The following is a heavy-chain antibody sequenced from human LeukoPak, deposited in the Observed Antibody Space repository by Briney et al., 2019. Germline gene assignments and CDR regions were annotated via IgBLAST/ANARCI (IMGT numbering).Heavy chain of an antibody. Sequence: SETLSLPRNFSSGPHRGFYWRCIRQPAGKGLEWIGRIYTSGSTNYSASLKSRVTMSVDTSKNQFSLKLSTVAAANTAVYYCARLYGGKFDYWGQGTLVTVSS. CDR1: SGPHRGFY. J-gene: IGHJ4*02. V-gene: IGHV4-4*07. D-gene: IGHD4-23*01. CDR2: IYTSGST. CDR3: ARLYGGKFDY.